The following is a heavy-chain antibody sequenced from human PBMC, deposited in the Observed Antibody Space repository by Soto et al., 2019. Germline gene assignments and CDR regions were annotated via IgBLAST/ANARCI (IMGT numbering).Heavy chain of an antibody. CDR1: GDSVSSNSAG. J-gene: IGHJ4*01. CDR3: ARGEQYSGRIFDY. D-gene: IGHD1-26*01. Sequence: QVQLQQSGPGLVKPSQTLSLTCAITGDSVSSNSAGWSWVRQSPSRGLEWLGRTYYRSKWYYEYEVSVGGRITINPDTSKNQYSLQLNSVTPEDTAVYFCARGEQYSGRIFDYWGQGTLVTVSS. CDR2: TYYRSKWYY. V-gene: IGHV6-1*01.